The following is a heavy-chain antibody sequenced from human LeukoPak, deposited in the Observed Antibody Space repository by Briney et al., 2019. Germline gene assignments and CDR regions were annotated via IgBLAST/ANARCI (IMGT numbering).Heavy chain of an antibody. V-gene: IGHV4-34*01. Sequence: DPSETLSLTCAVYGGSFSGYYWSWIRQPPGKGLEWIGEINHSGSTNYNPSLKSRVTISVDTSKNQFSLKLSSVTAADTAVYYCAREQQLAFDPWGQGTLVTVSS. CDR2: INHSGST. CDR3: AREQQLAFDP. J-gene: IGHJ5*02. CDR1: GGSFSGYY. D-gene: IGHD6-13*01.